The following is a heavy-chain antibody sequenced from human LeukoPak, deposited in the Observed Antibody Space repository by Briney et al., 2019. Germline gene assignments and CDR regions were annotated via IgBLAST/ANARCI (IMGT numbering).Heavy chain of an antibody. V-gene: IGHV3-30*02. CDR1: GFTFSSYG. D-gene: IGHD1-26*01. CDR3: AKDGTGATSPQWFDY. J-gene: IGHJ4*02. CDR2: IRYDGSNK. Sequence: GGSLRLSCAASGFTFSSYGMHWVRQAPGKGLEWVAFIRYDGSNKYYAASVKGRFTIARDNSKNTLYLQMNSLRAEDTAVYSCAKDGTGATSPQWFDYWGQGTLVTVSS.